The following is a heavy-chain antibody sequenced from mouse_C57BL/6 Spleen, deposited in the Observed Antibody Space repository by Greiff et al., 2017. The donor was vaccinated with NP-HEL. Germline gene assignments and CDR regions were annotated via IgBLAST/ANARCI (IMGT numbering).Heavy chain of an antibody. CDR3: ARYLTYYGSSYGYFDY. CDR1: GYTFTSYW. V-gene: IGHV1-72*01. D-gene: IGHD1-1*01. Sequence: QVQLQQPGAELVKPGASVKLSCKASGYTFTSYWMHWVKQRPGRGLEWIGRIDPNSGGTKYNEKFKSKATLTVDKPSSTAYMQLSSLTSEDSAVYYGARYLTYYGSSYGYFDYWGQGTTLTVSS. CDR2: IDPNSGGT. J-gene: IGHJ2*01.